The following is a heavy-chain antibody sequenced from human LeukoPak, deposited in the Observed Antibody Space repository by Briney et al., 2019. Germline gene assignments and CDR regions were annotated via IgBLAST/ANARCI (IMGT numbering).Heavy chain of an antibody. Sequence: PSETLSLTCTVSGGSISSYYWSWIRQPAGQGLEWIGLIYTSGSTNYNPSLKSRVTMSVDTSKNQFSLKLSTVTAADTAVYYCASTWGSDWGQGTLVTVSS. CDR3: ASTWGSD. D-gene: IGHD7-27*01. J-gene: IGHJ4*02. V-gene: IGHV4-4*07. CDR2: IYTSGST. CDR1: GGSISSYY.